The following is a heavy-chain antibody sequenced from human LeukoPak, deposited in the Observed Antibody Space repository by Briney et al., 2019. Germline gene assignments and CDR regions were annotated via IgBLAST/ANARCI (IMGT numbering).Heavy chain of an antibody. V-gene: IGHV4-4*02. D-gene: IGHD4-17*01. Sequence: SETLSLTCAVSGGSFSSSNWWSWVRPPPGKGLEWIGEIYHSGSTNYNPSLKSRVTISVDKSKNQFSLKLSSVTAADTAVYYCARVYGDYDDAFDIWGQGTMVTVSS. CDR2: IYHSGST. J-gene: IGHJ3*02. CDR1: GGSFSSSNW. CDR3: ARVYGDYDDAFDI.